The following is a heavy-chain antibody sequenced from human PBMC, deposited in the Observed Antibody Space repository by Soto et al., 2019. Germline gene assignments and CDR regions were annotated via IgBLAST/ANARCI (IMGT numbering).Heavy chain of an antibody. CDR2: INPSVGNT. V-gene: IGHV1-46*01. CDR3: AKYILTEHEYFYGMDV. J-gene: IGHJ6*02. D-gene: IGHD1-26*01. Sequence: WAQQANEQGLEWMGIINPSVGNTRYTQNFQGRVTMTRDRSTNSVYLKLSSLRSDDTDVSFCAKYILTEHEYFYGMDVCGQGTTVSVSS.